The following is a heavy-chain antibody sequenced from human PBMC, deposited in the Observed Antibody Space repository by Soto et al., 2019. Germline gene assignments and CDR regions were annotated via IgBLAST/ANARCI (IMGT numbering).Heavy chain of an antibody. D-gene: IGHD6-19*01. J-gene: IGHJ4*02. CDR2: ISDAGINT. CDR1: GFTFKNYD. CDR3: ASPRTTGWYPPPSFDF. V-gene: IGHV3-23*01. Sequence: EVQLLESGGGLVQPGGSLRLSCAASGFTFKNYDMTWVRQFPGKGLEWVSIISDAGINTYYADSVKGRCTISRDNSKNTLYLQMNSLRAEDTAMYSCASPRTTGWYPPPSFDFWGRGTLVPVSS.